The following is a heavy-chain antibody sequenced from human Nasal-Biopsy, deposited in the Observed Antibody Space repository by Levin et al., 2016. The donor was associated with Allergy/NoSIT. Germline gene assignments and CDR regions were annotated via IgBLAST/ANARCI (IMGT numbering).Heavy chain of an antibody. V-gene: IGHV3-33*05. CDR2: VSYDGSKQ. CDR1: GFTFGGHG. Sequence: GESLKISCAASGFTFGGHGMHWVRQAPDKGPEWVAVVSYDGSKQYYADSVKGRFTVSRDNSKNTLFLEMNSLRVEDTAIYFCARDYYGSDYHYAMHVWGQGTTVTVS. CDR3: ARDYYGSDYHYAMHV. J-gene: IGHJ6*02. D-gene: IGHD3-10*01.